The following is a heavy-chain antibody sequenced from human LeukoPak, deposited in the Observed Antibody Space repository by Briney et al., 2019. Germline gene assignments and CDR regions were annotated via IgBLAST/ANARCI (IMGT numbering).Heavy chain of an antibody. CDR3: AKVAAAVADTRTDY. CDR1: GFTFSSYA. CDR2: ISGSGGST. Sequence: GGSLRLSCAASGFTFSSYAMSWVRQAPGKGLEWVSAISGSGGSTYYADSVKGRFTISRDNSKNTLYLQMDSLRAGDTAVYYCAKVAAAVADTRTDYWGQGTLVTVSS. D-gene: IGHD6-25*01. J-gene: IGHJ4*02. V-gene: IGHV3-23*01.